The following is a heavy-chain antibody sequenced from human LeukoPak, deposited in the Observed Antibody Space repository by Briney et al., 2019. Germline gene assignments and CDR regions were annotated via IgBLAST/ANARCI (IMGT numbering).Heavy chain of an antibody. D-gene: IGHD3-9*01. CDR3: ARFTTAYYASVY. CDR2: IDANSGGT. Sequence: ASVKVSCKASGYPFTVYRIHWVRQAPGQGLEWMGWIDANSGGTNYAQNFQGRVAMTRDTSISTAYLELTSLRSGDTAIFYCARFTTAYYASVYWGQGTLVTASS. CDR1: GYPFTVYR. V-gene: IGHV1-2*02. J-gene: IGHJ4*02.